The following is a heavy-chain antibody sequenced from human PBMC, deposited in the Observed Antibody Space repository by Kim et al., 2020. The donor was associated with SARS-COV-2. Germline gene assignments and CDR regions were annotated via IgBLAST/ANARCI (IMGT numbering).Heavy chain of an antibody. J-gene: IGHJ4*02. Sequence: ASVKVSCKASGYTFTSYAMHWVRQAPGQRLEWMGWINAGNGNTKYSQKFQGRVTITRDTSASTAYMELSSLRSEDTAVYYCARTSSYDFWSGYSSIRRGVFDYWGQGTLVTVSS. V-gene: IGHV1-3*01. CDR2: INAGNGNT. CDR3: ARTSSYDFWSGYSSIRRGVFDY. CDR1: GYTFTSYA. D-gene: IGHD3-3*01.